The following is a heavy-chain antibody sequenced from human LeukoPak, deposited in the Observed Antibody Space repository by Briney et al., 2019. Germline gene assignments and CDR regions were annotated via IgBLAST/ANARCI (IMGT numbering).Heavy chain of an antibody. J-gene: IGHJ4*02. D-gene: IGHD4-11*01. Sequence: GGSLRLSCAASGFTFSSYWMSWVRQAPGKGLEWVANIKQDGSEKYYVDSVKGRFTISRDNAKNSLYLQVNSLRAEDTAVYYCAKTDKHDYSNYGGVFDYWGQGTLVTVSS. CDR1: GFTFSSYW. CDR2: IKQDGSEK. CDR3: AKTDKHDYSNYGGVFDY. V-gene: IGHV3-7*01.